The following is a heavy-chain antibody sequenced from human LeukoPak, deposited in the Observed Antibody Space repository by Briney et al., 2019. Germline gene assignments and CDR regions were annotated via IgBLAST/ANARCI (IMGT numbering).Heavy chain of an antibody. Sequence: ASVKVSCKASGYTFTGYYIHWVRQAPGQGLGWMGWIHPNSGDTNYAQKFQGRVTMTRDTSISTAYMELSSLRCDDTAVYYCAREHQEGGPRAPFDIWGQGTMVTVSS. CDR3: AREHQEGGPRAPFDI. D-gene: IGHD1-26*01. J-gene: IGHJ3*02. CDR2: IHPNSGDT. CDR1: GYTFTGYY. V-gene: IGHV1-2*02.